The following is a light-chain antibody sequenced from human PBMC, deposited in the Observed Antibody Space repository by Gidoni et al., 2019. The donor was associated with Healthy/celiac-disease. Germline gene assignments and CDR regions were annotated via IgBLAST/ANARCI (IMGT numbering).Light chain of an antibody. Sequence: SALTHPASVSGSPGQSITISCTGTSSDVGGYNYVSWYQQHPGKAPKLMIYDVSNRPSGVSNRFSGSKSGNTASLTISGLQAEDEADYYCSSYTSSSVVFGGGTKLTVL. V-gene: IGLV2-14*03. CDR1: SSDVGGYNY. CDR3: SSYTSSSVV. J-gene: IGLJ2*01. CDR2: DVS.